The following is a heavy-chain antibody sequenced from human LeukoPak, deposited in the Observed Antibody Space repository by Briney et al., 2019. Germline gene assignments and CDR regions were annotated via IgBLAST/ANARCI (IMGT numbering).Heavy chain of an antibody. CDR2: ISGSGGST. D-gene: IGHD5-18*01. Sequence: GGSLRLSCAASGFTFSSYAMSWVRQAPGKGLEWVSAISGSGGSTYYADSVKGRFTISRDNAKNTLYLQMNSLRAEDTAVYHCARDRGYSDGYPFDYWGQGTLVSVSS. CDR1: GFTFSSYA. CDR3: ARDRGYSDGYPFDY. V-gene: IGHV3-23*01. J-gene: IGHJ4*02.